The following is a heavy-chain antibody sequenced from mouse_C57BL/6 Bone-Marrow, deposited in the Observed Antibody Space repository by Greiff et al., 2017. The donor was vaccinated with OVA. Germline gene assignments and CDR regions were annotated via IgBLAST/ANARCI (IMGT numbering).Heavy chain of an antibody. CDR2: ISSGGSYT. Sequence: EVMLVESGGDLVKPGGSLKLSCAASGFTFSSYGMSWVRQTPDKRLEWVATISSGGSYTYYPDSVKGRFTISRDNAKNTLYLQMSSLKSEDTAMYYCARPVLLLYYFDYWGQGTTLTVSS. V-gene: IGHV5-6*01. D-gene: IGHD2-1*01. J-gene: IGHJ2*01. CDR1: GFTFSSYG. CDR3: ARPVLLLYYFDY.